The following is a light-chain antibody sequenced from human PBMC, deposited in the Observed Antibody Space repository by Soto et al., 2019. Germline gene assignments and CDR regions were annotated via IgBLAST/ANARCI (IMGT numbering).Light chain of an antibody. V-gene: IGKV1-5*01. Sequence: DIQLTQSPSTVSFSVGDRVTITCRASQSISSWLAWYEQKPGRAPKGLIFDDSSLESGVTSRFIGSGSSTKFTLTTISRLHPEVFTEYCQQQNTSSGTFGQGTKVDIK. CDR3: QQQNTSSGT. CDR1: QSISSW. J-gene: IGKJ1*01. CDR2: DDS.